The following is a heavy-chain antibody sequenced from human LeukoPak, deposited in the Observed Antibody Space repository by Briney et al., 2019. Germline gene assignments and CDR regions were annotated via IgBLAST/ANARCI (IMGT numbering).Heavy chain of an antibody. CDR1: GFTFSSYA. CDR3: ATSRTFDY. J-gene: IGHJ4*02. V-gene: IGHV3-48*01. CDR2: ISSSSSTI. Sequence: GGSLRLSCAASGFTFSSYAMNWGRQAPGKGVGWGSYISSSSSTIYYADSVKGGFTISRDNAKNSPYLQMNSLRAEDTAVYYCATSRTFDYWGQGTLVTVSS.